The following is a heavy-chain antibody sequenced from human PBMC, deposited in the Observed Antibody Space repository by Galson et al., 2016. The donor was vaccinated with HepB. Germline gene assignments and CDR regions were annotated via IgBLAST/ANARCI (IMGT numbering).Heavy chain of an antibody. Sequence: SLRLSCAASGFIFSSHTMNWVRQAPGKGLEWVAHIASTDGTTDYADSVKGRFTISRDNAKNSLFLQMNSLRADDTALYYCARGEGIGSWLVGAWGQGTLVTVPS. J-gene: IGHJ5*02. CDR1: GFIFSSHT. CDR2: IASTDGTT. D-gene: IGHD1-26*01. CDR3: ARGEGIGSWLVGA. V-gene: IGHV3-48*01.